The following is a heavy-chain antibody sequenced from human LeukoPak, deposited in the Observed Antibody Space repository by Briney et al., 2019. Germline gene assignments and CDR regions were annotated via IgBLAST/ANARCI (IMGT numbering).Heavy chain of an antibody. CDR1: GGSFSGYY. CDR3: GRLRSSTSCYRGCYMDV. CDR2: INHSGST. Sequence: SETLSLTCAVYGGSFSGYYWSWIRQPPGKGLEWIGEINHSGSTNYNPSLKSRVTISVDTSKNQFSLKLSSVTAADTAVYYCGRLRSSTSCYRGCYMDVWGKGTTVTVSS. J-gene: IGHJ6*03. V-gene: IGHV4-34*01. D-gene: IGHD2-2*02.